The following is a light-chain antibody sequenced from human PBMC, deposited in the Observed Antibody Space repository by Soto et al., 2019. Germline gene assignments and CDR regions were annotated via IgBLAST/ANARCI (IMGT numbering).Light chain of an antibody. Sequence: IVLTPSPATLSLSPGERATLSCGASQSVSRSYLAWYQQKPGLAPRLLIYDASTRATGIPARFSGSGSGTEFTLTISSLQSEDFAVYYCHQYNNWPPITFGQGTRLEI. CDR1: QSVSRSY. J-gene: IGKJ5*01. CDR3: HQYNNWPPIT. V-gene: IGKV3-15*01. CDR2: DAS.